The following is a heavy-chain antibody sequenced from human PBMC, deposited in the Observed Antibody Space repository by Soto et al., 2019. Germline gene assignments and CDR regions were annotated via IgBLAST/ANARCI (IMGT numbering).Heavy chain of an antibody. D-gene: IGHD6-13*01. Sequence: QVQLVQSGAEVKKPGASVKVSCKASGYTFIRNSIHWVRQAPGQRPEWMGWINAGNGDTKYSQNFQGRVSITRDTSATTAYMELSSLRSEDTAVYYCARDGGKSWVLNALDIWGQGTMVTVSS. CDR2: INAGNGDT. CDR1: GYTFIRNS. CDR3: ARDGGKSWVLNALDI. V-gene: IGHV1-3*01. J-gene: IGHJ3*02.